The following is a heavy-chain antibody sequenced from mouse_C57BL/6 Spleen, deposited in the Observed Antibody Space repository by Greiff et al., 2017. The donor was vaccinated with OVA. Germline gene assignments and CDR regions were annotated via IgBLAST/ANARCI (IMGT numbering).Heavy chain of an antibody. CDR2: ISSGGDYI. Sequence: EVQLVESGEGLVKPGGSLKLSCAASGFTFSSYAMSWVRQTPEKRLEWVAYISSGGDYIYYADTVKGRFTISRDNARNTLYLQMSSLKSEDTAMYYCTRDGNDGYWFAYWGQGTLVTVSA. CDR1: GFTFSSYA. CDR3: TRDGNDGYWFAY. J-gene: IGHJ3*01. D-gene: IGHD2-3*01. V-gene: IGHV5-9-1*02.